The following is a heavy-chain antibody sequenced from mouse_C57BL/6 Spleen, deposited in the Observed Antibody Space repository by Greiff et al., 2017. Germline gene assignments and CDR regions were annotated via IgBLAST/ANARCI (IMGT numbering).Heavy chain of an antibody. CDR1: GYTFTSYW. CDR3: ARRGTTVAYFDY. Sequence: QVHVKQPGAELVKPGASVKLSCKASGYTFTSYWMQWVKQRPGQGLEWIGEIDPSDSYTNYNQKFKGKATLTVDTSSSTAYMQLSSLTSEDSAVYYCARRGTTVAYFDYWGQGTTLTVSS. J-gene: IGHJ2*01. CDR2: IDPSDSYT. V-gene: IGHV1-50*01. D-gene: IGHD1-1*01.